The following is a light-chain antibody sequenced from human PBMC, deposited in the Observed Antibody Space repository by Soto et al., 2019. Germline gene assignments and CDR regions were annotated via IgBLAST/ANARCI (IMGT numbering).Light chain of an antibody. CDR3: LQDYNFRT. CDR2: DAS. Sequence: DIQMTQSPSSLSASVGDRVTITCQASQNINNYLNWYQQKPGRAPKLLIYDASNLEAGVPSRFRGSGSGTDFTLTISSLQPEDFATYYCLQDYNFRTFGQGTKVDIK. CDR1: QNINNY. J-gene: IGKJ1*01. V-gene: IGKV1-33*01.